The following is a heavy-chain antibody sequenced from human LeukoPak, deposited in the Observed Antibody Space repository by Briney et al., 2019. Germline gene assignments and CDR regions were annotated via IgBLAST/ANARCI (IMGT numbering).Heavy chain of an antibody. Sequence: GSSVKVSCKASGYTFTTYDINWVRQATGQGLEWMGWMNPNSGNTGYAQKFQGRVSITRNTSISTAYMELSSLRPEDTAVYYCARGAGSSSAYYYYYYYMDVWGKGTTVTVSS. J-gene: IGHJ6*03. V-gene: IGHV1-8*03. D-gene: IGHD6-6*01. CDR1: GYTFTTYD. CDR2: MNPNSGNT. CDR3: ARGAGSSSAYYYYYYYMDV.